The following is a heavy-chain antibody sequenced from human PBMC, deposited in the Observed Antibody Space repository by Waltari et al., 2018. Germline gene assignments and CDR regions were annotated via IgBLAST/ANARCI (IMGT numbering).Heavy chain of an antibody. CDR2: ISGSGGST. Sequence: EVQLLESGGGLVQPGGSLRLSCAASGFTFSSHDMSWVRQPPGKGLEWVSAISGSGGSTYYADSVKGRFTISRDNSKNTLYLQMNSLRAEDTAVYYCAKVTIQLWSRYFDYWGQGTLVTVSS. V-gene: IGHV3-23*01. D-gene: IGHD5-18*01. CDR3: AKVTIQLWSRYFDY. J-gene: IGHJ4*02. CDR1: GFTFSSHD.